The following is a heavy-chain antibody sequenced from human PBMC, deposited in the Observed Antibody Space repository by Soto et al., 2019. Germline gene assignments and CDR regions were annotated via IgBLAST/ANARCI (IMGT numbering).Heavy chain of an antibody. V-gene: IGHV3-23*01. D-gene: IGHD6-13*01. CDR2: ISGSGGST. J-gene: IGHJ4*02. Sequence: GGSLRLSCAASGFTFSSYAMSWVRQAPGKGLEWVSAISGSGGSTYYADSVKGRFTISRDNSKNTLYLQMNSLRAEDTAVYYCAKDKEEYSSSEYFDYWGQGTLVNVSS. CDR1: GFTFSSYA. CDR3: AKDKEEYSSSEYFDY.